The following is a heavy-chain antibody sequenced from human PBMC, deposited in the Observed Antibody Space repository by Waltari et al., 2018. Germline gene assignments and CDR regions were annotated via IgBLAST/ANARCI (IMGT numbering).Heavy chain of an antibody. J-gene: IGHJ5*02. D-gene: IGHD5-18*01. CDR3: ARDLYTYEVNVP. CDR2: VHPIFGAT. V-gene: IGHV1-69*13. Sequence: QVQLVQSGAEVKEPGSSVKVSCKVSGGTFSNYAFSWMRQAPGQGLEWLGRVHPIFGATNYAKKFQGRVTITADKSTNVAYMELNSLRSEDTAVYFCARDLYTYEVNVPWGQGTLVTVSS. CDR1: GGTFSNYA.